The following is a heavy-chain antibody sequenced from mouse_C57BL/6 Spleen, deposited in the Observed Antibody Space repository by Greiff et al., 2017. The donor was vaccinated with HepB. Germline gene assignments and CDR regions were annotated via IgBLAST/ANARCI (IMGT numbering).Heavy chain of an antibody. CDR2: IDPSDSYT. CDR1: GYTFTSYW. Sequence: QVQLQQPGAELVRPGTSVKLSCKASGYTFTSYWMHWVKQRPGQGLEWIGVIDPSDSYTNYNQKFKGKATLTVDTSSSTAYMQRSSLTSEDSAVYYCARSDPTTVVATKGYFDVWGTGTTVTVSS. CDR3: ARSDPTTVVATKGYFDV. D-gene: IGHD1-1*01. V-gene: IGHV1-59*01. J-gene: IGHJ1*03.